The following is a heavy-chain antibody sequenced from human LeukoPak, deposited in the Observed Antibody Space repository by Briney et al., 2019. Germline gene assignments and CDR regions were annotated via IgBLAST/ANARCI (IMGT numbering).Heavy chain of an antibody. CDR2: IRYDGSNK. Sequence: RGSLRLSCAASGFTFSSYGTHWVRQAPGKGLEWVAFIRYDGSNKYYADSVKGRFTISRDNSKNTLYLQMNSLRAEDTAVYYCAKVRIAARPGWFDPWGQGTLVTVSS. J-gene: IGHJ5*02. CDR3: AKVRIAARPGWFDP. CDR1: GFTFSSYG. D-gene: IGHD6-6*01. V-gene: IGHV3-30*02.